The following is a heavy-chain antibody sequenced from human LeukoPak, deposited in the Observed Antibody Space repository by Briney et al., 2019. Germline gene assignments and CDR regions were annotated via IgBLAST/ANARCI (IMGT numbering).Heavy chain of an antibody. CDR2: IYYSGST. D-gene: IGHD3-22*01. Sequence: PSETLSLTCTVSGGSISSSSYYWGWIRQPPGKGLEWIGSIYYSGSTYYNPSLKSRVTISVDTSKNQFSLKLSSVTAADTAVYYCARIYDSSGYQTFDYWGQGTLVTVSS. CDR3: ARIYDSSGYQTFDY. J-gene: IGHJ4*02. V-gene: IGHV4-39*01. CDR1: GGSISSSSYY.